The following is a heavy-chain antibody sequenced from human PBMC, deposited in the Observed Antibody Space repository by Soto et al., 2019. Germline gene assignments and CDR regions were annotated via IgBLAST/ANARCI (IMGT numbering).Heavy chain of an antibody. CDR1: SFSISSGYY. V-gene: IGHV4-38-2*01. CDR2: IYHSGTT. Sequence: SETLSLTCAVSSFSISSGYYWGWVRQPPGKGLEWIGSIYHSGTTNYSPSLKSRVTMSLDTSKNQFSLKLTSVTAADTALYYCARGNCSSPNCYSFSGYYGMDVWGQGTTVTVSS. D-gene: IGHD2-2*01. CDR3: ARGNCSSPNCYSFSGYYGMDV. J-gene: IGHJ6*02.